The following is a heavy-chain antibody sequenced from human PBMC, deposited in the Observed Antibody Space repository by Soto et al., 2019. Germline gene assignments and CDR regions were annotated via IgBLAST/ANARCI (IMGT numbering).Heavy chain of an antibody. Sequence: EVQLLESGGGLVQPGGSLRLSCAASGFTFGSYSMRWVRQTPGQGLEWVSTVSDGGSTYYADSVKGRITVSRDNSKNMVHMQMTRLRAEDSAVYHCAKGIGQNSRSEMAVWGRAPAVTVS. V-gene: IGHV3-23*01. CDR1: GFTFGSYS. CDR3: AKGIGQNSRSEMAV. CDR2: VSDGGST. D-gene: IGHD1-7*01. J-gene: IGHJ6*02.